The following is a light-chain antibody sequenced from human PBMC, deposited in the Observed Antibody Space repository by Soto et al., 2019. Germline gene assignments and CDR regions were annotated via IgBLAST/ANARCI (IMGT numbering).Light chain of an antibody. V-gene: IGKV3-11*01. CDR3: QQRSNWPRT. CDR2: DAS. J-gene: IGKJ1*01. CDR1: QSVSSY. Sequence: EIVLTQSPGTLSLSPVERATLSCRASQSVSSYLAWYQQKPGQAPRLLIYDASNRATGIPAGFSGSGSGTDFTLTISSLEPEDFAVYYCQQRSNWPRTCGQGNKGDIK.